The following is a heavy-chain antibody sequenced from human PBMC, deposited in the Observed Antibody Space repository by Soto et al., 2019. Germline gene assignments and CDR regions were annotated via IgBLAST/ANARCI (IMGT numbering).Heavy chain of an antibody. J-gene: IGHJ4*02. CDR3: ARDHPIDGLYFDY. CDR2: INQDGSKI. CDR1: GFTFSSCA. D-gene: IGHD2-8*01. V-gene: IGHV3-7*01. Sequence: GGSLRLSCAASGFTFSSCAMTWVRQAPGKGLEWVANINQDGSKIYYVDSVKGRFIISRDNAKNSVFLQMKSLRAEDTAIYYCARDHPIDGLYFDYWGPGSLVTVSS.